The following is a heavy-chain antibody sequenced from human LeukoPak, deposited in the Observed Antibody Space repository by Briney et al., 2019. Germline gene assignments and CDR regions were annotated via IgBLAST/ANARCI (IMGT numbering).Heavy chain of an antibody. D-gene: IGHD3-10*01. CDR2: INHSGST. J-gene: IGHJ4*02. CDR1: GGSFSGYY. V-gene: IGHV4-34*01. Sequence: PSETLSLTCAVYGGSFSGYYWSWIRQPPGKGLEGSGEINHSGSTNYNPSLKSRLTISVDTSKNQFSLKLSSVTAADTAVYYCAREGVFPTYYGSGRGGYYFDYWGQGTLVTVSS. CDR3: AREGVFPTYYGSGRGGYYFDY.